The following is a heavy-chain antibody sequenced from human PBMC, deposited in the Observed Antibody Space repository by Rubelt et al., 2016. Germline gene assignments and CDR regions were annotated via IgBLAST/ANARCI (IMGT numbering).Heavy chain of an antibody. V-gene: IGHV4-4*07. Sequence: QVQLQESGPGLVKPSETLSLTCTVSGGSISSYYWSWIRQPAGKGLAWIGRIYTSGSTNYNPSLKSRVTMSVDTSKNQFSLKLSSVTAADTAVYYCARDQYSSGWYSGVGYWGQGTLVTVSS. CDR3: ARDQYSSGWYSGVGY. CDR1: GGSISSYY. D-gene: IGHD6-19*01. CDR2: IYTSGST. J-gene: IGHJ4*02.